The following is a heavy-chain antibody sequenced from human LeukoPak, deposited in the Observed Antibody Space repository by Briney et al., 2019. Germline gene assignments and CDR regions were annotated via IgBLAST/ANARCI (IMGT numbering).Heavy chain of an antibody. CDR1: GTSISNNNW. CDR2: IFHTGTT. Sequence: SGTLSLTCAVSGTSISNNNWWNWVRQPPGKGLEWVGDIFHTGTTNYNSSLKSRVTISLDKSKNQLSLKLTSVTAADTAVYYCARVIDYDILMLQGWFDPWGQGTLVTVSS. V-gene: IGHV4-4*02. J-gene: IGHJ5*02. CDR3: ARVIDYDILMLQGWFDP. D-gene: IGHD3-9*01.